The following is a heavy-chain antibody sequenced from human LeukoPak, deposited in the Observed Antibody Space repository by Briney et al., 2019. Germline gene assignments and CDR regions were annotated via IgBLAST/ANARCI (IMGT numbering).Heavy chain of an antibody. V-gene: IGHV3-7*01. Sequence: GGSLRLSCAASGLSFRSYSMSWVRQAPGKGLEWVANIKRDGTEKYYVGSVEGRFTISRDNAKNSLYLQMNSLRAEDTAVYYCARGYCSGGSCYSYYYYNYMDVWGKGTTVTVSS. J-gene: IGHJ6*03. CDR1: GLSFRSYS. CDR2: IKRDGTEK. D-gene: IGHD2-15*01. CDR3: ARGYCSGGSCYSYYYYNYMDV.